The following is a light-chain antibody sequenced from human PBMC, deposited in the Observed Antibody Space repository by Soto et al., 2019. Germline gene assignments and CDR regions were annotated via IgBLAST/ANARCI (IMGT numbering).Light chain of an antibody. J-gene: IGKJ4*01. CDR1: HSINSW. Sequence: DIQLTQSPSTLSASVGDRVTITCRASHSINSWLAWYQQKPGKAPKLLIHKASSLESGLPSRFIGSGSGAEFTLTFSSLQPDDFATYYGQQYNSFPLTFGGGTKVEIK. CDR3: QQYNSFPLT. CDR2: KAS. V-gene: IGKV1-5*03.